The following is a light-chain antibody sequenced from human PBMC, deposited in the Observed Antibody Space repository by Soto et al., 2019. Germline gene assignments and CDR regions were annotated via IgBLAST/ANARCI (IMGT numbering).Light chain of an antibody. CDR3: QQRSDWPSA. Sequence: IVLTQSPDTLSLSPGETATLCCRASQSISDYLAWYQQKPGQAPRLLIYDASNRATGIPGRFSGRGSGTDFSLTISSLEAEDFAIYYCQQRSDWPSAFGGGTRVEIK. CDR2: DAS. CDR1: QSISDY. J-gene: IGKJ4*01. V-gene: IGKV3-11*01.